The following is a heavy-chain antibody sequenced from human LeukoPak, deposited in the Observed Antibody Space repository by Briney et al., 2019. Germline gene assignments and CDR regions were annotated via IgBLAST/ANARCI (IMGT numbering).Heavy chain of an antibody. CDR2: IRYDGSNK. V-gene: IGHV3-30*02. J-gene: IGHJ4*02. D-gene: IGHD3-3*01. CDR3: AKDRYDFWSGYPEYYFDY. CDR1: GFTFSSYG. Sequence: GGSLRLSCAASGFTFSSYGMHWVRQAPGKGLEWVAFIRYDGSNKYYADSVKGRFTISRDNSKNTLYLRMNSLRAEDTAVYYCAKDRYDFWSGYPEYYFDYWGQGTLVTVSS.